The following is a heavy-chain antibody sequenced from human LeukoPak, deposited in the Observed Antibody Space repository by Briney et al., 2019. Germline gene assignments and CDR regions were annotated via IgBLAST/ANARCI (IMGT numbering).Heavy chain of an antibody. CDR1: GFTFSSYA. CDR3: AKALYSSGWSPLDY. Sequence: GGSLRLSCAASGFTFSSYAMSWVRQAPGKGLEWVSAISGSGGSTYYADSVKGRFTISRDNSKNTLYLQMNSLRAEDTAVYYCAKALYSSGWSPLDYWGQGTLVTVSS. CDR2: ISGSGGST. V-gene: IGHV3-23*01. J-gene: IGHJ4*02. D-gene: IGHD6-19*01.